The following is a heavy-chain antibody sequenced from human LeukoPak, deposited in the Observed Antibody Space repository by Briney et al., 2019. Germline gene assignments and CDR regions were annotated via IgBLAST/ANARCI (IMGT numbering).Heavy chain of an antibody. CDR1: GFTFSSYE. Sequence: PGGSLRLSCAASGFTFSSYEMNWVRQAPGKGLEWVPSISSSSSYIYYADSVKGRFTISRDNAKNSLYLQMNSLRAEDTAVYYCARDRVGVSAYDSLFDYWGQGTLVTVSS. V-gene: IGHV3-21*01. J-gene: IGHJ4*02. D-gene: IGHD5-12*01. CDR3: ARDRVGVSAYDSLFDY. CDR2: ISSSSSYI.